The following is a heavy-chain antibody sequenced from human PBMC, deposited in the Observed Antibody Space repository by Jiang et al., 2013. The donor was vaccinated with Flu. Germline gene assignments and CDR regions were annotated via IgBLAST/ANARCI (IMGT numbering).Heavy chain of an antibody. CDR2: IDPSDSYT. Sequence: GAEVKKPGESLKISCKGSGYSFTSYWINWVRQMPRKGLEWMGNIDPSDSYTNYSPSFQGHVTISADKSISTAYLQWSSLKASDTAMYYCAIVEPAYQNAFDIWGHGTMVTLSS. CDR1: GYSFTSYW. V-gene: IGHV5-10-1*01. CDR3: AIVEPAYQNAFDI. J-gene: IGHJ3*02. D-gene: IGHD1-1*01.